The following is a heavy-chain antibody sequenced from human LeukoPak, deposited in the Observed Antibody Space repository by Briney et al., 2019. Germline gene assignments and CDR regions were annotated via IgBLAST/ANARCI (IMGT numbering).Heavy chain of an antibody. V-gene: IGHV1-46*01. CDR1: GYTFTSYY. CDR2: INPSGGST. D-gene: IGHD3-22*01. CDR3: ARVDSSGFDAFDI. Sequence: ASVKVSCKASGYTFTSYYMHWVRQAPGQGLEWMGIINPSGGSTSYAQKFQGRVAMTRDTSTSTVYVELSSLRSEDTAVYYCARVDSSGFDAFDIWGQGTMVTVSS. J-gene: IGHJ3*02.